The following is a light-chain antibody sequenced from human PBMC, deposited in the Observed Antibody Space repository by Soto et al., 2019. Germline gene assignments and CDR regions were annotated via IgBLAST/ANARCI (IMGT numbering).Light chain of an antibody. CDR2: TDN. CDR1: SSNIGENT. Sequence: QSVLTQPPSASGTPGQRVTISCSGGSSNIGENTVNWYQQFPGTAPKVLIHTDNQRPSGVPDRFSGSKSRTSAYLAISGLQSEDEADYYCAAWDDSLDGWVFGGGTQLTV. V-gene: IGLV1-44*01. CDR3: AAWDDSLDGWV. J-gene: IGLJ3*02.